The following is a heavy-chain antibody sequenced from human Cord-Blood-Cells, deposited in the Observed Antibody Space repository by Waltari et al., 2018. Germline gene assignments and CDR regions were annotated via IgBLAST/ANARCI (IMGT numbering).Heavy chain of an antibody. V-gene: IGHV4-39*01. J-gene: IGHJ4*02. CDR2: IYYRGIT. Sequence: QLQLQESGPGLVKPSETLSLTCTVSGGSISSSSYYWGWIRQPPGKGLGWIGSIYYRGITYYNPSLKSRVTISVDTSKNQFSLKLSSVTAADTAVYYCARRSRSGSYFDYWGQGTLVTVSS. CDR1: GGSISSSSYY. CDR3: ARRSRSGSYFDY. D-gene: IGHD1-26*01.